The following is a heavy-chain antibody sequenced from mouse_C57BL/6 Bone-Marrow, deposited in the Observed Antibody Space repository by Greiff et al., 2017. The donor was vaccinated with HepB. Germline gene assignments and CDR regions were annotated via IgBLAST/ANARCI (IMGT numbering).Heavy chain of an antibody. J-gene: IGHJ2*01. CDR2: IRNKANNHAT. CDR1: GFTFSDAW. CDR3: TRGHYYGSSYEDY. Sequence: EVKVEESGGGLVQPGGSMKLSCAASGFTFSDAWMDWVRQSPEKGLEWVAEIRNKANNHATYYAESVKGRFTISRDDSKSSVYLQMNSLRAEDTGIYYCTRGHYYGSSYEDYWGQGTTLTVSS. D-gene: IGHD1-1*01. V-gene: IGHV6-6*01.